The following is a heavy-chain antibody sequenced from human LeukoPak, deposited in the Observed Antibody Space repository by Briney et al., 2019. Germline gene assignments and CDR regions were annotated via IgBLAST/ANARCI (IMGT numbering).Heavy chain of an antibody. Sequence: GGSLRLSCAASGFTFSDSWMQWVRQAPGKGLERDSRNNGGGSTTNYADSVNGRFTISRDTAKNTLYLERSSLRAEDTAVYYCARGWSYFDYWGQGTLVTVSS. V-gene: IGHV3-74*01. D-gene: IGHD2-15*01. J-gene: IGHJ4*02. CDR2: NNGGGSTT. CDR1: GFTFSDSW. CDR3: ARGWSYFDY.